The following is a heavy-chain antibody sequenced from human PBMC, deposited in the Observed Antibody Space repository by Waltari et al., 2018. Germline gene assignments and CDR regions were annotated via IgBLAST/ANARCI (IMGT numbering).Heavy chain of an antibody. D-gene: IGHD3-22*01. J-gene: IGHJ4*02. CDR1: GFTFSSYG. Sequence: QVQLVESGGGVVQPGGSLRLSCAASGFTFSSYGMHWVRQAPGKGLEGVAFIRYDGSNKYYADSVKGRFTISRDNSKNTLYLQMNSLRAEDTAVYYCAKFGSGYSFDYWGQGTLVTVSS. CDR2: IRYDGSNK. V-gene: IGHV3-30*02. CDR3: AKFGSGYSFDY.